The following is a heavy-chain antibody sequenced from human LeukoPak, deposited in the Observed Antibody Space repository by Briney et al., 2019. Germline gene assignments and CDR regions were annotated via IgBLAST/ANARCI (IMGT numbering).Heavy chain of an antibody. CDR3: TTADPYYDFWSGRGAFDI. CDR2: IKSKTDGGTT. CDR1: GFPFSNAW. J-gene: IGHJ3*02. D-gene: IGHD3-3*01. V-gene: IGHV3-15*01. Sequence: GSLRLSCAASGFPFSNAWMSWVRQAPGKGLEWVGRIKSKTDGGTTDYAAPVKGRFTISRDDSKNTLYLQMNSLKTEDTAVYYCTTADPYYDFWSGRGAFDIWGQGTMVTVSS.